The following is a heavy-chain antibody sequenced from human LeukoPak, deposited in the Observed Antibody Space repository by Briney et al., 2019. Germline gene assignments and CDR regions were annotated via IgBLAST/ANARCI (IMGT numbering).Heavy chain of an antibody. J-gene: IGHJ4*02. CDR3: ANAHYYDSSGYYSYYFDY. CDR1: GFTFSSYA. D-gene: IGHD3-22*01. V-gene: IGHV3-23*01. Sequence: GGSLRLSCAASGFTFSSYAMSWVRQAPGKGLEYVSAISGSGASTYYADSVKGRFTISRDNSKNTLYLQMNSLRAEDTAVYYCANAHYYDSSGYYSYYFDYWGQGTLVTVPS. CDR2: ISGSGAST.